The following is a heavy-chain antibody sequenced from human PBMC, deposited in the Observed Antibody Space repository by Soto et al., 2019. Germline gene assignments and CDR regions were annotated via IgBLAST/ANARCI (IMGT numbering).Heavy chain of an antibody. CDR2: ISSNGGST. J-gene: IGHJ4*02. CDR3: ARGPGYYFDY. V-gene: IGHV3-64*01. CDR1: GFTFSSYA. Sequence: PGVSLRLSCAASGFTFSSYAMHWVRQAPGKGLEYVSAISSNGGSTYYANSVKGRFTISRDNSKNTLYLQMGSLRAEDMAVYYCARGPGYYFDYWGQGTLVTVSS.